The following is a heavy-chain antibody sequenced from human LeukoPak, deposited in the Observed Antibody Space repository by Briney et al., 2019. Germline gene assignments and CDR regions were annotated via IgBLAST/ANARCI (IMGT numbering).Heavy chain of an antibody. D-gene: IGHD3-22*01. CDR2: IYYSGST. CDR3: ARGYYDSSGYHDAFDI. CDR1: GGSISSSSYY. Sequence: PSETLSLTCTVSGGSISSSSYYWGWIRQPPGKGLEWIGSIYYSGSTYYNPSLKSRVTISIDTSKNQFSLKLSSVTAADTAVYYCARGYYDSSGYHDAFDIWGQGTMVTVSS. V-gene: IGHV4-39*07. J-gene: IGHJ3*02.